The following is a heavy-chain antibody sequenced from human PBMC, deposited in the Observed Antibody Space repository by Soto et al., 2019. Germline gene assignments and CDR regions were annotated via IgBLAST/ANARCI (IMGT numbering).Heavy chain of an antibody. CDR2: ISSSSSYI. CDR1: GFTFSSYS. J-gene: IGHJ6*02. V-gene: IGHV3-21*01. Sequence: PGGSLRLSCAASGFTFSSYSMNWVRQAPGKGLECVSSISSSSSYIYYADSVKGRFTISRDNAKNSLYLQMNSLRAEDTAVYYCARDRTHSSGWSSLTTLNYYYGMDVWGQGTTVTVYS. CDR3: ARDRTHSSGWSSLTTLNYYYGMDV. D-gene: IGHD6-19*01.